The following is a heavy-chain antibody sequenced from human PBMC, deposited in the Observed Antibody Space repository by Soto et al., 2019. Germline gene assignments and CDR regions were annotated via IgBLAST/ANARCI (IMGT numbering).Heavy chain of an antibody. D-gene: IGHD6-19*01. CDR3: ARDYGAVAGTY. J-gene: IGHJ4*02. Sequence: QVQLVESGGGVVQPGRSLRLSCAASGFTFSSYAMHWVRQAPGKGLEWVAVISYDGSNKYYADSVKGRFTISRDNSKNTLYLQMNSRRAEDTAVYYCARDYGAVAGTYWGQGTLVTVSS. CDR1: GFTFSSYA. CDR2: ISYDGSNK. V-gene: IGHV3-30-3*01.